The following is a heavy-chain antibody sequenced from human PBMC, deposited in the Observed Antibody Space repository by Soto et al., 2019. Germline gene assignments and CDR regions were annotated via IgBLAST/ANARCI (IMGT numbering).Heavy chain of an antibody. J-gene: IGHJ5*02. D-gene: IGHD3-3*01. CDR1: GGSISSGDYY. Sequence: PSETLSLTCTVSGGSISSGDYYWSWIRQPPGKGLEWIGYIYYSGSTYYNPSLKSRVTISVDTSKNQFSLKLSSVTAADTAVYYCARANYDFWSGYPYNWFDPWGQGTLVTVSS. CDR3: ARANYDFWSGYPYNWFDP. V-gene: IGHV4-30-4*01. CDR2: IYYSGST.